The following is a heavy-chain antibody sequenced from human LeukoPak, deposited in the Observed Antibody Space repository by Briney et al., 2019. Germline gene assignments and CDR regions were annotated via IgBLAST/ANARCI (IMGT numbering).Heavy chain of an antibody. Sequence: ASVKVSCKASGYTFTSYAMHWVRQAPGQRLEWMGWINPNSGGTNYAQKFQGRVTMTRDTSISTAYMELSRLRSDDTAVYYCARDHSNDFWSGSGPLYYMDVWGKGTAVTVSS. D-gene: IGHD3-3*01. CDR2: INPNSGGT. CDR1: GYTFTSYA. V-gene: IGHV1-2*02. J-gene: IGHJ6*03. CDR3: ARDHSNDFWSGSGPLYYMDV.